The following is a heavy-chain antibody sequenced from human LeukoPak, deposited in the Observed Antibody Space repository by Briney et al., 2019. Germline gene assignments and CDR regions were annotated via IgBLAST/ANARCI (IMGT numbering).Heavy chain of an antibody. Sequence: GGSLRLSCAASGFTFCSYSMNWVRQAPGKGLEGVSYISSSSSTIYYADSVKGRFTISRDNAKNSLYLQMNSLRADDTAVYYCAGARYQLLLDQYYYYMDFWGKGTTVTVSS. CDR3: AGARYQLLLDQYYYYMDF. J-gene: IGHJ6*03. CDR2: ISSSSSTI. V-gene: IGHV3-48*01. D-gene: IGHD2-2*01. CDR1: GFTFCSYS.